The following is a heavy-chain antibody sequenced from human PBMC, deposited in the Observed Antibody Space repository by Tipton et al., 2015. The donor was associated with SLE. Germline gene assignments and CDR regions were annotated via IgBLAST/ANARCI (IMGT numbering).Heavy chain of an antibody. CDR1: GDSIRSSSNY. J-gene: IGHJ2*01. Sequence: TLSLTCSVSGDSIRSSSNYWGWIRQPPGKGLEWIGSIYYSGNTYYNPSLKSRVSISADTSKNQFSLKLTSVTAADTGVYYCARGVRIAVVKGWYFDLWGRGTLVTVSS. CDR2: IYYSGNT. V-gene: IGHV4-39*07. CDR3: ARGVRIAVVKGWYFDL. D-gene: IGHD6-19*01.